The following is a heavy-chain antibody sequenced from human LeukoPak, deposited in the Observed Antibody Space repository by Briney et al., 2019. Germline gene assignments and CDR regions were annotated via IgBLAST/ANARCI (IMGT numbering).Heavy chain of an antibody. Sequence: ASVTVSCASCIYTFTSYAMHWVRQPPAQALEGMGWINAGNGNTKYSQKFQGRVTITRDTSASTAYMELSSLRSEDTAVYYCARSSGYYRAYYFDYWGQGTLVTVSS. V-gene: IGHV1-3*01. CDR1: IYTFTSYA. CDR3: ARSSGYYRAYYFDY. J-gene: IGHJ4*02. CDR2: INAGNGNT. D-gene: IGHD3-22*01.